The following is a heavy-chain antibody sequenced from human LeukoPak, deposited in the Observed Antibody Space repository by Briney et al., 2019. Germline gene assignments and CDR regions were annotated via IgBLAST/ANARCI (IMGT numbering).Heavy chain of an antibody. CDR2: ISASGRS. CDR3: AREFDS. J-gene: IGHJ4*02. V-gene: IGHV4-61*02. CDR1: GGSISSGDYY. Sequence: SETLSLTCTVYGGSISSGDYYWGWIRQPAGKGLEWIGRISASGRSNYSPSLKSRLTISIDTSKNQFSLMLSSVTATDTAVYYCAREFDSWGQGTLVTVSS.